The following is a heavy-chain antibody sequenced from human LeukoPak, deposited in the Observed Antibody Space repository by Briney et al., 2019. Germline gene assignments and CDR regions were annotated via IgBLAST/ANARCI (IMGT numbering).Heavy chain of an antibody. V-gene: IGHV3-30*03. D-gene: IGHD6-13*01. Sequence: PGGSLRLSCAASGFTFSSYGMHWVRQAPGKGLEWVAVISYDGSNKYYADSVKGRFTISRDNSKNTLYLQMNSLRAEDTAVYYCAREGGIAAASFDYWGQGTLVTVSS. CDR1: GFTFSSYG. CDR2: ISYDGSNK. CDR3: AREGGIAAASFDY. J-gene: IGHJ4*02.